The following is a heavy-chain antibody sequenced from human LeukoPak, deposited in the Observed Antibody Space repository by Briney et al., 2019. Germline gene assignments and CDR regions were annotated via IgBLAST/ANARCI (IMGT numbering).Heavy chain of an antibody. D-gene: IGHD2-15*01. CDR1: GGSVSSGSYY. CDR3: ARDPYCSGGSCYSVLDR. CDR2: IYYSGST. J-gene: IGHJ5*02. V-gene: IGHV4-61*01. Sequence: SETLSLTCTVSGGSVSSGSYYWSWIRQPPGKGLEWIGYIYYSGSTNYNPSLKSRVTISVDTSKNQFSLKLSSVTAADTAVYYCARDPYCSGGSCYSVLDRWGQGTLVTVSS.